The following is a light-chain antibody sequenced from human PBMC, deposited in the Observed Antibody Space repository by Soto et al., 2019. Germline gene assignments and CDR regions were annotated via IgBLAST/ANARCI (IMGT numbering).Light chain of an antibody. Sequence: EIVMTQSPATLSVSPGERATLSCRASQGVGSNLAWYQQKPGQAPRLLIFGTSTRATGIPARFSGSGSGTEFSLIISSLQSEDFAVYYCQQYTNWPPWTFGQGTKVEIK. CDR3: QQYTNWPPWT. J-gene: IGKJ1*01. CDR1: QGVGSN. CDR2: GTS. V-gene: IGKV3-15*01.